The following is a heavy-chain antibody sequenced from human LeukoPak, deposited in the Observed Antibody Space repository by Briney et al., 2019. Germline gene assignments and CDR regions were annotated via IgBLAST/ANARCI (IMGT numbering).Heavy chain of an antibody. CDR1: GGSISSYY. D-gene: IGHD4-17*01. J-gene: IGHJ4*02. V-gene: IGHV4-59*12. Sequence: SETLSLTCTVSGGSISSYYWSWIRQPPGKGLEWIGYIYDSGSTNFNPSLKSRVTISVDKSKNQFSLKLSSVTAADTAVYYCARDPVGASTDDYGDYVVHYWGQGTLVTVSS. CDR3: ARDPVGASTDDYGDYVVHY. CDR2: IYDSGST.